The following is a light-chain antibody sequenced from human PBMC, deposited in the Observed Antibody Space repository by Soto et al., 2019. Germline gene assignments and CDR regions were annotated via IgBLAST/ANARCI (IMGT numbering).Light chain of an antibody. Sequence: TRAPSTLCASVCGGVSIICRASQSISSWLARYQQKPGKAPKMLMYKASSLESGDPSRCRGSGSGTEFTLTISSLQPEDFATNDCQQYNRYLFGQGTKVDIK. CDR2: KAS. CDR3: QQYNRYL. V-gene: IGKV1-5*03. J-gene: IGKJ1*01. CDR1: QSISSW.